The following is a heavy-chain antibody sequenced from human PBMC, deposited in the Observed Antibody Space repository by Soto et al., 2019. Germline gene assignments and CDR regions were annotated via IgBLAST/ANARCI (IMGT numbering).Heavy chain of an antibody. CDR1: GFNFITYS. Sequence: PGGSLRLSCAASGFNFITYSLNWVRQAPGKGLEWVASISSSAIYIDYADSVKGRFTISRDNANNPLYLQMNSLRAEDTATYYCVRDGLDYYDTERLYFDKWGQGTLVTVSS. CDR3: VRDGLDYYDTERLYFDK. D-gene: IGHD3-22*01. J-gene: IGHJ4*02. CDR2: ISSSAIYI. V-gene: IGHV3-21*01.